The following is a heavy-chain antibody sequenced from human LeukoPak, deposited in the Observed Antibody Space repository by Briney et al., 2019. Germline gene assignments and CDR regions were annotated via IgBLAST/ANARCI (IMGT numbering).Heavy chain of an antibody. D-gene: IGHD2-2*01. Sequence: GSSVKVSCKASGGTFSSYAISWVRQAPGQGLEWRGGIIPIFGTANYAQKFQGRVTITADESTSTAYMELSSLRSEDTAVYYCARSSASIVVVPAAMHYYYGMDVWGKGTTVTVSS. CDR2: IIPIFGTA. CDR3: ARSSASIVVVPAAMHYYYGMDV. V-gene: IGHV1-69*01. J-gene: IGHJ6*04. CDR1: GGTFSSYA.